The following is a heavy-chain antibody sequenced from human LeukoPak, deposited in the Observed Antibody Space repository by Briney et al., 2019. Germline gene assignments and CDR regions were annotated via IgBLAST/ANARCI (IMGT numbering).Heavy chain of an antibody. J-gene: IGHJ4*02. Sequence: KPSETLSLTCTVSGSSISSYYWSWIRQPPGKGLEWIGYIYYSGSTNYNPSLKSRVTISVDTSKNQFSLKLSSVTAADTAVYYCARGGSSSWYHWGQGTLVTVSS. CDR3: ARGGSSSWYH. V-gene: IGHV4-59*01. CDR2: IYYSGST. D-gene: IGHD6-13*01. CDR1: GSSISSYY.